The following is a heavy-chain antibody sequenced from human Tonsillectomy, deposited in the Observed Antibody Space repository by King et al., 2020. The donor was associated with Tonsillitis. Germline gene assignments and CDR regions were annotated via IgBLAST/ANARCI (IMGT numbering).Heavy chain of an antibody. CDR2: ISGSGGST. J-gene: IGHJ4*02. V-gene: IGHV3-23*01. D-gene: IGHD2-21*02. CDR1: GFTFSSYA. CDR3: AKVPDPEAYCGGDCYFDY. Sequence: ESGGGLVQPGGSLRLSCAASGFTFSSYAMSWGRQAPGKGLEWVSAISGSGGSTYYADSVKGRFTISSDNSKNTLYLQMNSLRAEDTAVYYCAKVPDPEAYCGGDCYFDYWGQGTLVTVSS.